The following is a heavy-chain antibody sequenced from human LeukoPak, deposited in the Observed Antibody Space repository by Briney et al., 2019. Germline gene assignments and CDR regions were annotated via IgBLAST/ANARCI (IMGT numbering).Heavy chain of an antibody. J-gene: IGHJ4*02. CDR1: GGSISSSSYY. D-gene: IGHD1-20*01. CDR2: VYYRGST. Sequence: SETLSLTCTVSGGSISSSSYYWAWIRQPPGKGLEWIGSVYYRGSTYYNPSLKSRVTISVDTSKNQLSLKLNSVTAADTAVYYCARGRITGTTGAYYWGQGTLVTVSS. CDR3: ARGRITGTTGAYY. V-gene: IGHV4-39*02.